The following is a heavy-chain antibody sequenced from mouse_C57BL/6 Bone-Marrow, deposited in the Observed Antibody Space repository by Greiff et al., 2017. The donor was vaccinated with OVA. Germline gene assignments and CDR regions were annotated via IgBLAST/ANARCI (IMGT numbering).Heavy chain of an antibody. J-gene: IGHJ2*01. Sequence: QVQLQQQSGAELANPRASVKLSCKASGYTFTSYWMHWVKQRPGQGLEWIGYINPSSGYTKYNQKFKDKATLTADKSSSTAYMQLSSLTYEDSAVYYCARSGGSRYFDYWGQGTTLTVSS. CDR2: INPSSGYT. V-gene: IGHV1-7*01. D-gene: IGHD1-1*01. CDR3: ARSGGSRYFDY. CDR1: GYTFTSYW.